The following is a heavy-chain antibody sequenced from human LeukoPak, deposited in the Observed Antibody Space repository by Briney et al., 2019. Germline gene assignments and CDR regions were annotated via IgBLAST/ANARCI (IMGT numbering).Heavy chain of an antibody. D-gene: IGHD6-13*01. Sequence: SEALSLTCTVSGGSISNYYWSWIRQPAGKGLEWIGRIYTNGNTDYNPSLKSRLTMSADTSKSQFSLKLTSVTAADTAVYYCERGSSSGFDYWGQGTLVTVSS. CDR2: IYTNGNT. CDR3: ERGSSSGFDY. CDR1: GGSISNYY. V-gene: IGHV4-4*07. J-gene: IGHJ4*02.